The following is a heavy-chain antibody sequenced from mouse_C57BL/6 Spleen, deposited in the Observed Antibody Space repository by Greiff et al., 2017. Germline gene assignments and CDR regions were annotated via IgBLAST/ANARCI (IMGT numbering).Heavy chain of an antibody. CDR3: ARGDSSGYDYAMDY. CDR1: GYTFTSYW. D-gene: IGHD3-2*02. V-gene: IGHV1-72*01. CDR2: IDPNSGGT. Sequence: QVQLQLPGAELVKPGASVKLSCKASGYTFTSYWMHWVKQRPGRGLEWIGRIDPNSGGTKYNEKFKSKATLTVDKPSSTAYMQLSSLTSEDSAVYYCARGDSSGYDYAMDYWGQGTSVTVSS. J-gene: IGHJ4*01.